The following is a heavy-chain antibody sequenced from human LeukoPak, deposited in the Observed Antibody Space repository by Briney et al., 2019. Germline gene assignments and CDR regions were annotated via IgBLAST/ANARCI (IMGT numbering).Heavy chain of an antibody. CDR3: TRRSPADNYYDNDY. Sequence: GGSLKLSCAASGFTFSGSAMHWVRQASGKGLEWVGRIRSKANSYATAYAASVKGRFTISRDDSKNTAYLQMNSLKTEDTAVYYCTRRSPADNYYDNDYWGQGTLVTVSS. J-gene: IGHJ4*02. D-gene: IGHD3-22*01. CDR2: IRSKANSYAT. CDR1: GFTFSGSA. V-gene: IGHV3-73*01.